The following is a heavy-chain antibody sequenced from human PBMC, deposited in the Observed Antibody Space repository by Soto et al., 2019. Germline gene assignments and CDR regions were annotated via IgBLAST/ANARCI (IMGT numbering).Heavy chain of an antibody. CDR1: GYTLTELS. V-gene: IGHV1-24*01. J-gene: IGHJ4*02. Sequence: ASVKVSCKVSGYTLTELSMHWVRQAPGKGLEWMGGFDPEDGETIYAQKFQGRVTMTEDTSTDTAYMELSSLRSEDTAVYYCATRHSLAYCGGDCYYYFDYWGQGPLVTVSS. D-gene: IGHD2-21*02. CDR3: ATRHSLAYCGGDCYYYFDY. CDR2: FDPEDGET.